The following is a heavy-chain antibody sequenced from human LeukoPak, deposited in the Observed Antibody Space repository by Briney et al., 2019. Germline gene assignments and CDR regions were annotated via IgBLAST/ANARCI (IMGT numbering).Heavy chain of an antibody. CDR1: GGSISSYY. V-gene: IGHV4-59*01. D-gene: IGHD1-7*01. Sequence: SGTLSLTCTVSGGSISSYYWSWIRQPPGKGLEWIGYIYYSGNTNYNPSLKSRVTISVDTSKNQFSLKLSSVTAADTAVYYCARMAAGLELLFDYWGQGTLVTVSS. J-gene: IGHJ4*02. CDR3: ARMAAGLELLFDY. CDR2: IYYSGNT.